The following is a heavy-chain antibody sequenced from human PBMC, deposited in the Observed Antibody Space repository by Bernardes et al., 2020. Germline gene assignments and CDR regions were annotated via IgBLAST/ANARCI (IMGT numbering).Heavy chain of an antibody. D-gene: IGHD2-15*01. Sequence: ASMKVSCKASGYTFTSYDINWVRQATGQGLEWMGWMNPNSGNTGYAQKFQGRVTMTRNTSISTAYMELSSLRSEDTAVYYCARSCSGGSCYLNWFDPWGQGTLVTVSS. CDR1: GYTFTSYD. V-gene: IGHV1-8*01. CDR3: ARSCSGGSCYLNWFDP. CDR2: MNPNSGNT. J-gene: IGHJ5*02.